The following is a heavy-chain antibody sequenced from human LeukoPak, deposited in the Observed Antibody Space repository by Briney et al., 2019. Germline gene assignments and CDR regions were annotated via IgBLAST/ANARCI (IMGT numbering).Heavy chain of an antibody. D-gene: IGHD6-13*01. Sequence: SETLSLTCTVSGGSVSISIYYWSWIRQPPGKGLEWIGYIYYGGSTNYNPSLKSRVTISVDTSKNQFSLKLSSVTAADTAVYYCARAWLSSWFLDYWGQGTLVTVSS. CDR1: GGSVSISIYY. CDR2: IYYGGST. CDR3: ARAWLSSWFLDY. V-gene: IGHV4-61*01. J-gene: IGHJ4*02.